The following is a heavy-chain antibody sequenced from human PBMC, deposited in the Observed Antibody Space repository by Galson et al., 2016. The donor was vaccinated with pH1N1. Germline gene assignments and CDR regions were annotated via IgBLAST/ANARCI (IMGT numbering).Heavy chain of an antibody. CDR2: MNPNNGNA. CDR1: GYTLTSYD. CDR3: ARGPVYWYFDL. Sequence: SVKVSCKASGYTLTSYDINWVRQATGQGLEWMGWMNPNNGNADYAPKFQGRVTLTRNASINTAYMEPSSLTSEDTAVYYCARGPVYWYFDLWGRGTPVIVSS. J-gene: IGHJ2*01. V-gene: IGHV1-8*01.